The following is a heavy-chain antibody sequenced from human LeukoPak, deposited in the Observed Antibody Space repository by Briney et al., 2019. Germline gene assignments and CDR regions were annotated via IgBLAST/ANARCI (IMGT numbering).Heavy chain of an antibody. D-gene: IGHD2-21*01. V-gene: IGHV3-15*01. CDR3: TPVMVEDRGF. Sequence: GGSLTLSCAASGFIFNKAWMNWVRQAPGKGPEWVGRIKSNNDGGTTDYASPVEGRFIISRDDSKNTIYLQMNRLIIDDTAIYYCTPVMVEDRGFWGQGTLVTVSS. CDR2: IKSNNDGGTT. CDR1: GFIFNKAW. J-gene: IGHJ4*02.